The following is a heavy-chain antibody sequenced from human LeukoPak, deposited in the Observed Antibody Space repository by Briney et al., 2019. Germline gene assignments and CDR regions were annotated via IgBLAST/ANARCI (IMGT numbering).Heavy chain of an antibody. CDR3: ARVYELREEDYYYYYMDV. Sequence: GGSLRLSCAASGFSFDDYGMNWVRQAPGKGLEWVSGINWSGGSTGYADSVKGRFTISRDNAKNSLYLQMNSLRAEDTALYYCARVYELREEDYYYYYMDVWGKGTTVTVSS. V-gene: IGHV3-20*04. CDR1: GFSFDDYG. J-gene: IGHJ6*03. CDR2: INWSGGST. D-gene: IGHD5/OR15-5a*01.